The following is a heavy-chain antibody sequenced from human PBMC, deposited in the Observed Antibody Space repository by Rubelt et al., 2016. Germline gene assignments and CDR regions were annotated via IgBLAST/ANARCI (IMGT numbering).Heavy chain of an antibody. CDR3: ARESRELYNDRGHH. D-gene: IGHD5-24*01. CDR1: GGSIGSSSCY. J-gene: IGHJ5*02. CDR2: LYYTGTT. Sequence: QLQLQESGPGLVKPSETLSLTCTVSGGSIGSSSCYWGWVRQPPGKGLEWMGCLYYTGTTYNNPSPSLRSRVTISIDTSQNQLSLKLTSVPAADTAVYYCARESRELYNDRGHHWGQGILVTVSS. V-gene: IGHV4-39*07.